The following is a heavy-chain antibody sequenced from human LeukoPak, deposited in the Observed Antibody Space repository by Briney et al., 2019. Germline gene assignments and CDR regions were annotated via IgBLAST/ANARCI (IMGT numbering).Heavy chain of an antibody. CDR1: GFTXTSSA. CDR2: IVVGSGNT. CDR3: AAGWVCSGGSCYYYFDY. D-gene: IGHD2-15*01. V-gene: IGHV1-58*02. Sequence: SVKVSCKASGFTXTSSAMQWVRQARGQRLEWIGWIVVGSGNTNYAQKFQERVTITRDMSTSTAYMELSSLRSEDTAVYYCAAGWVCSGGSCYYYFDYWGQGTLVTVSS. J-gene: IGHJ4*02.